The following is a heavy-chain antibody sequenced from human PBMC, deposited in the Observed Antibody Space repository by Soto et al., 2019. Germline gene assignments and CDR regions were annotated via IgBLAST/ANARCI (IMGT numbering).Heavy chain of an antibody. CDR3: ARLNGYCISTNCHGYYGMDV. D-gene: IGHD2-2*03. CDR2: IYYSGTT. J-gene: IGHJ6*02. V-gene: IGHV4-39*01. Sequence: SETLSLTCTVSSASISSSSYTWGWIRQPPGKGLEWIGSIYYSGTTYYNPSLNSRVTVSVDTSKNEFSLRLSSVTAADTAVYYCARLNGYCISTNCHGYYGMDVWGQGTTVTVSS. CDR1: SASISSSSYT.